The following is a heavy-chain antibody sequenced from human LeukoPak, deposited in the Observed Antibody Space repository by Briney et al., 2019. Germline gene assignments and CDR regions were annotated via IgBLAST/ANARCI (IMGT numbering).Heavy chain of an antibody. V-gene: IGHV3-53*01. Sequence: GGSLRLSCAASGLSISDNYMSWVRQAPGKGLEWVSIIHSGGNIYYADSVKGRFTISRDNSKNTLYLQMNSLRAEDTTVYYCARDRGYAMDVWGQGTTVTVSS. D-gene: IGHD1-1*01. CDR1: GLSISDNY. CDR2: IHSGGNI. J-gene: IGHJ6*02. CDR3: ARDRGYAMDV.